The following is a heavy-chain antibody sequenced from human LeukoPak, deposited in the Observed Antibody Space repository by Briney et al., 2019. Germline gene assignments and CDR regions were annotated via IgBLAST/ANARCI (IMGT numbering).Heavy chain of an antibody. CDR2: IRYDGSNE. J-gene: IGHJ4*02. D-gene: IGHD5-24*01. CDR3: AREMAL. V-gene: IGHV3-33*01. Sequence: GGSLRLTCEASGFSFGSYSMHWARQVPGKGLEWVAVIRYDGSNEDYADSVKGRFTISRDNSKNTLYLQMNSLRDEDTAVYHCAREMALWGQGALVTVSS. CDR1: GFSFGSYS.